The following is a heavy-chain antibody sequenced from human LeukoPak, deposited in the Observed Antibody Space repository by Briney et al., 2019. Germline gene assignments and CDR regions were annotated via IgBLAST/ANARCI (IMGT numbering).Heavy chain of an antibody. Sequence: PVGSLRLSCAASGFTFSSYAMSWVRQAPGKGLEWVSAISGSGGSTYYADSVKGRFTISRDNSKNTLYLQMNSLRAEDTAVYYCAKSDDSSGYSPEDYWGQGTLVTVSS. J-gene: IGHJ4*02. CDR3: AKSDDSSGYSPEDY. V-gene: IGHV3-23*01. D-gene: IGHD3-22*01. CDR2: ISGSGGST. CDR1: GFTFSSYA.